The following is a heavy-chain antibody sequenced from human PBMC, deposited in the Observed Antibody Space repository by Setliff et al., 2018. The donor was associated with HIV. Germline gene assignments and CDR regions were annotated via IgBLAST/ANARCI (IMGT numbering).Heavy chain of an antibody. CDR3: AREYDVLTGYYISAFDI. Sequence: ASVKVSCKTSGYAFTDYSIHWVRQAPGQGLEWVGRINPDSRGTNYAQTFQGRVTMTRDTSINTAYMELSRLRSDDTAVYYCAREYDVLTGYYISAFDIWGQGTMVTVSS. CDR2: INPDSRGT. J-gene: IGHJ3*02. D-gene: IGHD3-9*01. V-gene: IGHV1-2*06. CDR1: GYAFTDYS.